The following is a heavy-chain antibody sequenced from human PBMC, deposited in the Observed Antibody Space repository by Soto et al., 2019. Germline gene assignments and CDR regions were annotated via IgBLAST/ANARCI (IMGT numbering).Heavy chain of an antibody. V-gene: IGHV1-18*01. D-gene: IGHD2-15*01. CDR3: ARGASMVVAAREDV. CDR1: GGTFSSYA. J-gene: IGHJ6*02. CDR2: ISAYNGNT. Sequence: QVQLVQSGAEVKKPGSSVKVSCKASGGTFSSYAISWVRQAPGQGLEWMGGISAYNGNTNYAQKLQGRVTMTTDTSTSTAYMELRSLRSDDTAVYYCARGASMVVAAREDVWGQGTTVTVSS.